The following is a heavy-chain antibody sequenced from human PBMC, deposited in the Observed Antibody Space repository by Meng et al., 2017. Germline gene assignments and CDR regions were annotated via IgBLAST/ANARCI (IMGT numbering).Heavy chain of an antibody. V-gene: IGHV6-1*01. D-gene: IGHD1-26*01. J-gene: IGHJ4*02. Sequence: QVQRTETGPGPVKPSQTLLPTCAISGDSVSSNRAGWNWIRLSPSRGLEWLGRTYYRSKWNYDYAISVKGRMSVNADTSKNQFSLQLNSVTPEDTAVYYCAREVGTSRPFEYWGQGTLVTVSS. CDR1: GDSVSSNRAG. CDR3: AREVGTSRPFEY. CDR2: TYYRSKWNY.